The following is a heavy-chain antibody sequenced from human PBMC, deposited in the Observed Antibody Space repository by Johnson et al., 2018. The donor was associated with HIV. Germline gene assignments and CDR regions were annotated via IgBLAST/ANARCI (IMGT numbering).Heavy chain of an antibody. CDR1: GFTFSSYA. Sequence: VQLVESGGGVVQPGRSLRLSCAASGFTFSSYAMHWVRQAPGKGLEWVAVISYDGSNKYYADSVKGRFTISRDNSKNTLYLQMNSLRAEDTAVYYCARVHVRGIIFDAFDIWGQGTMVTVSS. D-gene: IGHD3-10*01. CDR3: ARVHVRGIIFDAFDI. CDR2: ISYDGSNK. J-gene: IGHJ3*02. V-gene: IGHV3-30*04.